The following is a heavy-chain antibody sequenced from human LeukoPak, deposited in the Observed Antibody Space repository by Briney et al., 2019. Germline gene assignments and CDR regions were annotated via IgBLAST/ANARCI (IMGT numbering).Heavy chain of an antibody. Sequence: GRSLSLSCEACGFTLDDYAMLWVRQAPGEGVVWVLGISWNSGSIGYADSVKGRFTISRDNAKNSLYLQMNSLRAEDMALYYCAKAPAFVELSPPYFDYWGQGTLVTVSS. D-gene: IGHD3-10*01. J-gene: IGHJ4*02. CDR2: ISWNSGSI. CDR3: AKAPAFVELSPPYFDY. V-gene: IGHV3-9*03. CDR1: GFTLDDYA.